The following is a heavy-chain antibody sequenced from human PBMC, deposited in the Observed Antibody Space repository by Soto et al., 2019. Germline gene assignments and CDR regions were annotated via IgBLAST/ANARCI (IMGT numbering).Heavy chain of an antibody. CDR3: AMKGYSSSLSHRYFDY. J-gene: IGHJ4*02. CDR1: GFTFSSYA. D-gene: IGHD6-13*01. V-gene: IGHV3-23*01. Sequence: GGSLRLSCAASGFTFSSYAMSWVRQAPGKGLEWVSAISGSGGSTYYADSVKGRFTISRDNSKNTLYLQMNSLRAEDTAVYYCAMKGYSSSLSHRYFDYWGQGTLVTVSS. CDR2: ISGSGGST.